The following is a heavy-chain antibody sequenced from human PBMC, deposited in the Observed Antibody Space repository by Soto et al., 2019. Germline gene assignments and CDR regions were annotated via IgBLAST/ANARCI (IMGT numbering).Heavy chain of an antibody. Sequence: SETLSLTCTVSGGSMKSFFWSWIRQPPGKGLEWIGYIPNSGGPTYTPSLKSRVTIAIDTSRNQFSLRLTSVTTADTAVYYCAASQMDLISVLGTWGQGIQVTVSS. CDR2: IPNSGGP. V-gene: IGHV4-59*01. D-gene: IGHD1-1*01. CDR1: GGSMKSFF. CDR3: AASQMDLISVLGT. J-gene: IGHJ4*02.